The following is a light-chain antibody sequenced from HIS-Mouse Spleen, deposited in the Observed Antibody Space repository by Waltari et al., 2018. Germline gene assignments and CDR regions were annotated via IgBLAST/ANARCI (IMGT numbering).Light chain of an antibody. J-gene: IGKJ2*01. V-gene: IGKV4-1*01. CDR3: QQYYSTPYT. CDR2: WAS. CDR1: HSVLYSSNNKNY. Sequence: DIVMTQSPDSLAVSMGERATIHCKSRHSVLYSSNNKNYLAWYQQKPRQPPKLLIYWASTRESGVPDRFSGSGSGTDFTLTISSLQAEDVAVYYCQQYYSTPYTFGQGTKLEIK.